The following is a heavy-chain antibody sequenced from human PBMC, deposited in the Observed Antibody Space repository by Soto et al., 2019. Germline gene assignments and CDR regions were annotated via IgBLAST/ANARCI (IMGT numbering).Heavy chain of an antibody. CDR1: GGTFSSYA. CDR3: ARQRGTVTKYYYYYYGMDV. V-gene: IGHV1-69*01. D-gene: IGHD4-17*01. CDR2: IIPIFGTA. J-gene: IGHJ6*02. Sequence: QVQLVQSGAEVKKPGSSVKVSCKASGGTFSSYAISWVRQAPGQGLEWMGGIIPIFGTANYAQKFQGRVTITADESTSTAYMELSSLSSEDTAVYYCARQRGTVTKYYYYYYGMDVWGQGTTVTVSS.